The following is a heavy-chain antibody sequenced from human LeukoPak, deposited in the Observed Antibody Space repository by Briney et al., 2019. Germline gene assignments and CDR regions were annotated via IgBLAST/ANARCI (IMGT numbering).Heavy chain of an antibody. V-gene: IGHV1-46*01. CDR1: GYTFTTYY. J-gene: IGHJ4*02. CDR3: ASYGSGTYYFEY. Sequence: ASVEVSCKASGYTFTTYYIHWVRQAPGQGLEWMGIINPSGGSTSYAQKFQGRVTMTRDTSTSTVYMELSSLRSEDTAVYYCASYGSGTYYFEYWGQGTLVTVSS. D-gene: IGHD3-10*01. CDR2: INPSGGST.